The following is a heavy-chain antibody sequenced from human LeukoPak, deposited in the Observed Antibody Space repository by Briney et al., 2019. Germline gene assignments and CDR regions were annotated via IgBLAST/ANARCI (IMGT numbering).Heavy chain of an antibody. CDR2: ISFDGTDA. Sequence: GGSLRLSCAASGFTFSSYAIHWVRQAPGKGLEWVAVISFDGTDAFYADSVKGRFTISRDNSKNTLYLQMNSLRAEDTAVYYCAKDENHFWSGYYSNYFDPWGQGTLVTVSS. V-gene: IGHV3-30*04. D-gene: IGHD3-3*02. J-gene: IGHJ5*02. CDR1: GFTFSSYA. CDR3: AKDENHFWSGYYSNYFDP.